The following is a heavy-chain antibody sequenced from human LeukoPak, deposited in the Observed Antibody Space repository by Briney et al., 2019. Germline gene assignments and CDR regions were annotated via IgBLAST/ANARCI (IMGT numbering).Heavy chain of an antibody. D-gene: IGHD6-6*01. Sequence: SVKVSCKASGGTFSSYTISWVRQAPGQGLEWMGRIIPILGIANYAQKFQGRVTITADKSTSTAYMELSSLRSEDTAVYYCARVVRKGYSSSDDAFDIWGQGTMVTVSS. CDR1: GGTFSSYT. J-gene: IGHJ3*02. V-gene: IGHV1-69*02. CDR2: IIPILGIA. CDR3: ARVVRKGYSSSDDAFDI.